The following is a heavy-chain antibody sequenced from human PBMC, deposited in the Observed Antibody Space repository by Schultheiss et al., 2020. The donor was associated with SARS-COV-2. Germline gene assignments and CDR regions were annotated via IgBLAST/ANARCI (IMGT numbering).Heavy chain of an antibody. CDR3: AREDGCTGGVCHQIHPSDYYYYGMDV. CDR1: EFNFGDYE. CDR2: ISYDGSNK. D-gene: IGHD2-8*02. V-gene: IGHV3-30*04. J-gene: IGHJ6*02. Sequence: GESLKISCTASEFNFGDYEMSWVRQAPGKGLEWVAVISYDGSNKYYADSVKGRFTISRDNSKNTLYLQMNSLRAEDTAVYYCAREDGCTGGVCHQIHPSDYYYYGMDVWGQGTTVTVSS.